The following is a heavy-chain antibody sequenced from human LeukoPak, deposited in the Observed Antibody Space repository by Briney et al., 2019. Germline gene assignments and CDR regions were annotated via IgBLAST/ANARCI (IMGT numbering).Heavy chain of an antibody. Sequence: SETLSLTCTVSGGSVSSGSYYWSWIRQPPGKGLEWIGYIYYSGSTNYNPSLKSRVTISVDTSKNQFSLKLSSVTAADTAVYYCARVDDGSGWYFDYWGQGTLVTVSS. J-gene: IGHJ4*02. CDR2: IYYSGST. V-gene: IGHV4-61*01. CDR3: ARVDDGSGWYFDY. D-gene: IGHD6-19*01. CDR1: GGSVSSGSYY.